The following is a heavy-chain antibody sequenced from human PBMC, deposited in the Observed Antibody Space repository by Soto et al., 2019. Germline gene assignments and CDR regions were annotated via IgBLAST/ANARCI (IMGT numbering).Heavy chain of an antibody. Sequence: QMQLQESGPGLVKPSGTLSLTCGVSGGSISSSKWWTWVRQPPGKGPEWIGEIYHSGSTNYNPSLTSRVNISLDKSHYQFSLTLTSVTAADTAVYYCASQDYSSSTDASFLVNGYFDLWGRGILVTVSS. CDR3: ASQDYSSSTDASFLVNGYFDL. J-gene: IGHJ2*01. CDR2: IYHSGST. CDR1: GGSISSSKW. D-gene: IGHD6-6*01. V-gene: IGHV4-4*02.